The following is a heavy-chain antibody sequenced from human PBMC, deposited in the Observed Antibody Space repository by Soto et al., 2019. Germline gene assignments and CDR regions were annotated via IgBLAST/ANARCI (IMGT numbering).Heavy chain of an antibody. CDR2: ISSSSSYI. CDR3: AGDLSGWGATGTTSWFDP. CDR1: GFTFSSYS. D-gene: IGHD1-1*01. Sequence: EVQLVESGGGLVKPGGSLRLSCAASGFTFSSYSMNWVRQAPGKGLEWVSSISSSSSYIYYADSVKGRFTISRDNAKNSLYLQMNSLRAEDTAVYYCAGDLSGWGATGTTSWFDPWGQGTLVTVSS. J-gene: IGHJ5*02. V-gene: IGHV3-21*01.